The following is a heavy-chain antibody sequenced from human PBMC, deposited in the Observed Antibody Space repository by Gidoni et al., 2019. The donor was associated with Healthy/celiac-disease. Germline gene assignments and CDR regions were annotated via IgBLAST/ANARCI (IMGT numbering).Heavy chain of an antibody. CDR3: ARMPYSSSKDYYYMDV. CDR2: IYYSGST. D-gene: IGHD6-6*01. Sequence: QLQLQESGPGLVKPSETLSLTCTVSGGSISSSSYYWGWIRQPPGEGLEWIGSIYYSGSTYYNPSLKSRVTISVDTSKNQFSLKLSSVTAADTAVYYCARMPYSSSKDYYYMDVWGKGTTVTVSS. J-gene: IGHJ6*03. CDR1: GGSISSSSYY. V-gene: IGHV4-39*01.